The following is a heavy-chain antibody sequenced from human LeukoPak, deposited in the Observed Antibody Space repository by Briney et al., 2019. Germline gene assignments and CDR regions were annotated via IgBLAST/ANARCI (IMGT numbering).Heavy chain of an antibody. CDR1: GFNFSSFV. Sequence: GGSLRLSCAASGFNFSSFVMHWVRQAPGKGLEWVAVIWYDGSNKYYADSVKGRFTISRDNSKNTLYLQMNSLRVEDTAVYYCARGPSAYPKCFDYWGQGTLVTVSS. CDR3: ARGPSAYPKCFDY. CDR2: IWYDGSNK. V-gene: IGHV3-33*01. J-gene: IGHJ4*02. D-gene: IGHD5-12*01.